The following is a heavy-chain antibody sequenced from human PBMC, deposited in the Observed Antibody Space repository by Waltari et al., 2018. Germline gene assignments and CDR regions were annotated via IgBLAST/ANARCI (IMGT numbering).Heavy chain of an antibody. J-gene: IGHJ2*01. CDR3: ARDRTTQGYFDL. CDR1: GGSISSYY. D-gene: IGHD1-7*01. Sequence: QVQLQESGPGLVKPSETLSLTCTVSGGSISSYYWSWIRQPPGKGLEWIGYIYYSGSTNYNPSLKSRVTISVDTSKNQFSLKLSSVTAADTAVYYCARDRTTQGYFDLWGRGTLATVSS. CDR2: IYYSGST. V-gene: IGHV4-59*01.